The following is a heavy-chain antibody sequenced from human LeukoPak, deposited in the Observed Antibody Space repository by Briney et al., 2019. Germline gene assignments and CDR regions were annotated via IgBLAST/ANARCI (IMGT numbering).Heavy chain of an antibody. D-gene: IGHD4-23*01. CDR1: GFTFSSYE. V-gene: IGHV3-66*02. CDR3: ARADYGGSSDAFDI. Sequence: PGGSLRLSCAASGFTFSSYEMNWVRQAPGKGLEWVSVIYSGGSTYYADSVKGRFTISRDNSKNTLYLQMNSLRAEDTAVYYCARADYGGSSDAFDIWGQGTMVTVSS. CDR2: IYSGGST. J-gene: IGHJ3*02.